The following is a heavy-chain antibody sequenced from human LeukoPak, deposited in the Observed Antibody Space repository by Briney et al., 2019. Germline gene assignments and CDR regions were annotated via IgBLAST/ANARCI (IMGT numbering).Heavy chain of an antibody. CDR3: ARPKSSTSYNWFDP. V-gene: IGHV4-39*01. D-gene: IGHD2-2*01. J-gene: IGHJ5*02. CDR1: GGSISSSSYY. Sequence: PSETLSLACTVSGGSISSSSYYWGWIRQPPGKGLEWIGSIYYSGSTYYNPSLKSRVTISVDTSKNQLSLKLSSVTAADTAVYYCARPKSSTSYNWFDPWGQGTLVTVSS. CDR2: IYYSGST.